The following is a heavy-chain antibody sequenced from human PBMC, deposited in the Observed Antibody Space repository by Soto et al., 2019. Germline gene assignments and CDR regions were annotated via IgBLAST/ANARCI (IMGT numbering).Heavy chain of an antibody. CDR3: ASYKKIAAAGHYYYGMDV. V-gene: IGHV4-34*01. CDR2: INHSGST. Sequence: SETLSLTCAVYGGSFSGYYWSWIRQPPGKGLEWIGEINHSGSTNYNPSLKSRVTISVDTSKNQFSLKLSSVTAADTAVYYCASYKKIAAAGHYYYGMDVWGQGTTVTVSS. J-gene: IGHJ6*02. D-gene: IGHD6-13*01. CDR1: GGSFSGYY.